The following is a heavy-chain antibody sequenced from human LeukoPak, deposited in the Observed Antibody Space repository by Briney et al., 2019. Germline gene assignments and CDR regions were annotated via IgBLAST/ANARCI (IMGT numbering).Heavy chain of an antibody. D-gene: IGHD1-1*01. J-gene: IGHJ3*02. CDR2: IYTSGST. Sequence: PSETLSLTCTVSGGSISSYYWSWIRQPAGKGLEWIGRIYTSGSTNYNPSLKSRVTMSVDTSKNQFSLKLSSVTAADTAVYYCARDFRQLERPGDAFDIWGQGTMVTVSS. V-gene: IGHV4-4*07. CDR1: GGSISSYY. CDR3: ARDFRQLERPGDAFDI.